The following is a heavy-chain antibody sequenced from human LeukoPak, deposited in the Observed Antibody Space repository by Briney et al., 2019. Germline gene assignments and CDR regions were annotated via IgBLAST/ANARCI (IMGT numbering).Heavy chain of an antibody. CDR3: ARNGYSSSSLEFLGI. CDR1: GFTFSSYA. CDR2: FSGSGGST. Sequence: PGGSLRLSCAASGFTFSSYAMSWVRQAPGKGLECISGFSGSGGSTYYADSVKGRFTISRDNSKNTLYLQMNSLRAEDTAVYYCARNGYSSSSLEFLGIWGQGTMVTVSS. D-gene: IGHD6-6*01. V-gene: IGHV3-23*01. J-gene: IGHJ3*02.